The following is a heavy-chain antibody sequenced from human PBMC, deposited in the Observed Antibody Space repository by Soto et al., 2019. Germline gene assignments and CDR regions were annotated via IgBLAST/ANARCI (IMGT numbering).Heavy chain of an antibody. Sequence: EVQLVESGGGLVQPGGSLRLSCAASGFTVSSNYMSWVRQAPGKGLEWISVIYFGGSTYYADSVKGRFTISRDNSKNTLYLHMNSLRADDPAKYYCASASYVILRVVPYYYMDVWVPGTTVTVSS. J-gene: IGHJ6*03. D-gene: IGHD3-3*01. CDR3: ASASYVILRVVPYYYMDV. CDR2: IYFGGST. V-gene: IGHV3-66*01. CDR1: GFTVSSNY.